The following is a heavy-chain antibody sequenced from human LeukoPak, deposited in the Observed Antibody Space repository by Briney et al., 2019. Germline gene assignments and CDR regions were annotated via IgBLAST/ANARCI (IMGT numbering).Heavy chain of an antibody. J-gene: IGHJ6*03. CDR2: IRSSGSTI. D-gene: IGHD6-13*01. CDR3: ARQRWSWYIYMDV. V-gene: IGHV3-48*03. Sequence: GGSLRLSCAASGFTFSSYEMNWVRQAPGKGLEWVSYIRSSGSTICYADSVKGRFTISRDNAKNSLYLQMNSLRAEDTALYYCARQRWSWYIYMDVWGKGTTVTISS. CDR1: GFTFSSYE.